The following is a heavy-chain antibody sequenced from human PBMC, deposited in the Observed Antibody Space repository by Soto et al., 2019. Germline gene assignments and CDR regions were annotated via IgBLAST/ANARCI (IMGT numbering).Heavy chain of an antibody. D-gene: IGHD3-16*01. V-gene: IGHV3-33*01. CDR1: GFTFSSYG. CDR2: IWYDGSNK. J-gene: IGHJ4*02. CDR3: VRAGEQGYFDY. Sequence: GGSLRLSCAASGFTFSSYGMHWVRQAPGKGLEWVAVIWYDGSNKYYVDSVKGRFTISRDNSKNTLYLQMNSLRAEDTAVYYCVRAGEQGYFDYWGQGTLVTVSS.